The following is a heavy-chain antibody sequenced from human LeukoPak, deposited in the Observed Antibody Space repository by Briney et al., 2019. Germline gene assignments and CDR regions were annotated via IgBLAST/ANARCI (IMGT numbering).Heavy chain of an antibody. V-gene: IGHV1-69*04. D-gene: IGHD3-16*02. J-gene: IGHJ4*02. Sequence: SVKVSCKASGGTFSSYAISWVRQAPGQGLEWMGRIIPILGIANYAQKFQGRVTITADKSTSTAYMELSSLRSEDTAVYYCARSVGYDYVWGSYRSYYFDYWGQGTLVTVSS. CDR1: GGTFSSYA. CDR3: ARSVGYDYVWGSYRSYYFDY. CDR2: IIPILGIA.